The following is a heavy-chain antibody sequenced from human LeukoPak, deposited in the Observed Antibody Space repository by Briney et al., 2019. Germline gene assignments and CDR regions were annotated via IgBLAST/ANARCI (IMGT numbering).Heavy chain of an antibody. V-gene: IGHV3-48*01. J-gene: IGHJ4*02. CDR2: ISSSSSTI. D-gene: IGHD3-3*01. CDR1: GFTFSSYS. Sequence: GGSLRLSCAASGFTFSSYSMNWVRQAPGKGLEWVSYISSSSSTIYYADSVKGRFTISRDNSKNTLYLQMNSLRAEDTAVYYCAKDRNYDFWGGYYNYFDYWGQGTLVTVSS. CDR3: AKDRNYDFWGGYYNYFDY.